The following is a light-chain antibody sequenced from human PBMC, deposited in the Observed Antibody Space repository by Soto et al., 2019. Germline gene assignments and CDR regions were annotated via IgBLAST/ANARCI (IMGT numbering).Light chain of an antibody. J-gene: IGKJ1*01. CDR2: DAS. V-gene: IGKV1-5*01. CDR1: QSISSW. Sequence: DIQMPQSPSTLSASVGDRVTITCRASQSISSWLAWYQQKPGKAPKLLIYDASSLESGVPSRFSGSGSGTEFTLTISSLQPDDFATYYCQQYNSYRTFGQGTKVGI. CDR3: QQYNSYRT.